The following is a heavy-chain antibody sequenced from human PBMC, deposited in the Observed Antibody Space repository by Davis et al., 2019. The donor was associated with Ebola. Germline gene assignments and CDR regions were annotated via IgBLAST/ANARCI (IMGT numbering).Heavy chain of an antibody. D-gene: IGHD6-13*01. Sequence: GESLKISCKGSGYSFTNYWIAWVRQMPGKGLEWVGIIYPRDFDTRYSPSFQGQVTFSVDKSISTAYLQWSSLKASDTAIYYCAKQIGYSSAWYPDYWGQGTLVTVSS. V-gene: IGHV5-51*01. CDR3: AKQIGYSSAWYPDY. CDR1: GYSFTNYW. CDR2: IYPRDFDT. J-gene: IGHJ4*02.